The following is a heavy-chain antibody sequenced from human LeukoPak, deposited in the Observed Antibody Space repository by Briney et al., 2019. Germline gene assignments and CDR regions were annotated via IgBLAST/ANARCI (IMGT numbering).Heavy chain of an antibody. J-gene: IGHJ4*02. CDR3: ASPKGRDGYNYGY. D-gene: IGHD5-24*01. V-gene: IGHV1-69*04. Sequence: ASVKVSCKASGGTFSSYAISWVRQAPGQGLEWMGRIIPILGIANYAQKSQGRVTITADKSTSTAYMELSSLRSEDTAVYYCASPKGRDGYNYGYWGQGTLVTVSS. CDR2: IIPILGIA. CDR1: GGTFSSYA.